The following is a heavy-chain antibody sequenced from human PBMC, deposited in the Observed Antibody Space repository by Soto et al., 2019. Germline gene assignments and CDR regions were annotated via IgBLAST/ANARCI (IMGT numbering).Heavy chain of an antibody. CDR2: IIPFFGTS. J-gene: IGHJ3*02. Sequence: QVQLAQSGAEVKKPGSSVKVSCKASGGNFRSESINWVRQAPGQGLEWMGGIIPFFGTSDYAQKFQGRLRITADQSTTTTYMELSSLRSPDTSVYYCARRHEFGSKSDADDIWGQGTMVIVSS. CDR3: ARRHEFGSKSDADDI. D-gene: IGHD2-2*01. CDR1: GGNFRSES. V-gene: IGHV1-69*12.